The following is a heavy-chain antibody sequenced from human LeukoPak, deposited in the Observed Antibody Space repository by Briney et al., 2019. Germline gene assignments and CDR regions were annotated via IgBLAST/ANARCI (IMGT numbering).Heavy chain of an antibody. CDR1: GGSISSSSYY. Sequence: SETLSLTCTVSGGSISSSSYYWGWIRQPPGKGLEWIGSIYYSGSTYHNPSLKSRVTISVDTSKNQFSLKLSSVTAADTAVYYCARQRYSGSYSCWFDPWGQGTLVTVSS. V-gene: IGHV4-39*01. J-gene: IGHJ5*02. CDR2: IYYSGST. D-gene: IGHD1-26*01. CDR3: ARQRYSGSYSCWFDP.